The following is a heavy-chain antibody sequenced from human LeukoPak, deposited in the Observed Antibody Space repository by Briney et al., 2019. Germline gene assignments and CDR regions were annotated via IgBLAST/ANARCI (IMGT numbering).Heavy chain of an antibody. D-gene: IGHD2-15*01. CDR1: GFTFSSYG. Sequence: GGSLRLSCAASGFTFSSYGMHWVRQAPGKGLEWVAFIRYDGSNKYYADSVKGRFTISRDNAKNSLYLQMNSLRAEDTAVYYCARADCSLDKCYPFLDYWGRGTLVTVSS. V-gene: IGHV3-30*02. CDR2: IRYDGSNK. CDR3: ARADCSLDKCYPFLDY. J-gene: IGHJ4*02.